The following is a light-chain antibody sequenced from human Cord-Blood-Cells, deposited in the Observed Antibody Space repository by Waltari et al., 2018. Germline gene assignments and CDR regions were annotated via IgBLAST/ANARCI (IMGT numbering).Light chain of an antibody. CDR1: QSISSY. V-gene: IGKV1-39*01. CDR3: QQSYSTPRS. Sequence: DIQMTQSPSSLSASVGDRVTITCRASQSISSYLNWYQQKPGKAPKLLIYAASSLQIGVPSRFSGSGSGTDFTLTISSLQPEDVATYYCQQSYSTPRSFGQGTKLEIK. CDR2: AAS. J-gene: IGKJ2*03.